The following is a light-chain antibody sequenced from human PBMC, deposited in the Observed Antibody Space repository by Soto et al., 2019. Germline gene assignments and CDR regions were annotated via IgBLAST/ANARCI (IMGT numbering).Light chain of an antibody. CDR2: KAS. CDR3: QQYNSYQKT. Sequence: DIQMTQSPSTLSASVGDRVTISCRASQSISSWLAWYQQKPGKAPKLLIYKASSLESGVPSRLSGSGSGTDFTLTISSLQPDDFATYYCQQYNSYQKTFGQGTKVDIK. J-gene: IGKJ1*01. CDR1: QSISSW. V-gene: IGKV1-5*03.